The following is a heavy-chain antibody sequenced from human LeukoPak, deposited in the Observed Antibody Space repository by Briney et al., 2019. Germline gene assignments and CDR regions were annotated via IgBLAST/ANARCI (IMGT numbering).Heavy chain of an antibody. CDR3: ASRSSTVAKFPFHY. V-gene: IGHV1-2*02. D-gene: IGHD4-17*01. Sequence: GASVEVSCKASGDTFTGYYIHWVRQAPGQGLEWMGWINPNNGGTNYARGFQGRVTMTRDTSISTAYMELTGLTSDDTAVYYCASRSSTVAKFPFHYWGQGTLVTVSS. CDR2: INPNNGGT. J-gene: IGHJ4*02. CDR1: GDTFTGYY.